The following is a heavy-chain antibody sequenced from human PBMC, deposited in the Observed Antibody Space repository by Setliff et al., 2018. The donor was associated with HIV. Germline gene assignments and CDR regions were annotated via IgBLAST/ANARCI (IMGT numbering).Heavy chain of an antibody. Sequence: SETLSLTCTVFGEFVSSGGNYWGWVRQLPGKALEWIGYIYYSGETYYSPSLKSRVTISLDTSQSQFSLKLSSVTAADTAVYYCARGLVNLSRYYYYYMDVWGKGTTVTVSS. CDR1: GEFVSSGGNY. V-gene: IGHV4-31*03. J-gene: IGHJ6*03. CDR3: ARGLVNLSRYYYYYMDV. D-gene: IGHD3-10*01. CDR2: IYYSGET.